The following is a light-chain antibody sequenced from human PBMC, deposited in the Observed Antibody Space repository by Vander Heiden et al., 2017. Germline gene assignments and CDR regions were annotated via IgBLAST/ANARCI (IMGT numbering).Light chain of an antibody. J-gene: IGLJ2*01. CDR3: SSYTSSSTLL. Sequence: QSALTQPASVSGSPGQTITISCTGTSSDVGGYNYVSWYQQTPCHAPTLVVYEVSKRTSGVANRFSSSQSGNSASLTISALQAEDDADYYCSSYTSSSTLLFGGGTKLTVL. V-gene: IGLV2-14*01. CDR1: SSDVGGYNY. CDR2: EVS.